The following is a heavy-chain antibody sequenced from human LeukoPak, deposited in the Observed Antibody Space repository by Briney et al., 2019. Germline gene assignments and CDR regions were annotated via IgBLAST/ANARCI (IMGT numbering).Heavy chain of an antibody. CDR1: GFTFSSYW. CDR3: ARDTKAAAGVGSVDY. V-gene: IGHV3-74*01. D-gene: IGHD6-13*01. CDR2: INSDGSST. Sequence: PGRSLRLSCAASGFTFSSYWMHWVRQAPGKGLVWVSRINSDGSSTSYADSVKGRFTISRDNAKNTLYLQMNSLRAEDTAIYYCARDTKAAAGVGSVDYWGQGTLVTVSS. J-gene: IGHJ4*02.